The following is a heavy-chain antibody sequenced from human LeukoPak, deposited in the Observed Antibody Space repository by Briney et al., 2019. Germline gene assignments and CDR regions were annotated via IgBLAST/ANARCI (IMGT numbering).Heavy chain of an antibody. CDR3: ARRGLVAGIYDLVYGFDI. Sequence: ASVKVSCKAAGYSFTSFHINWVRQAPGQGPEWMGWTNPNTGDTGFPQNFQGRVTITQDSSISTVYMELSSLTSEDTAVYYCARRGLVAGIYDLVYGFDIWGQGTMVTVSS. D-gene: IGHD3/OR15-3a*01. CDR1: GYSFTSFH. CDR2: TNPNTGDT. J-gene: IGHJ3*02. V-gene: IGHV1-8*03.